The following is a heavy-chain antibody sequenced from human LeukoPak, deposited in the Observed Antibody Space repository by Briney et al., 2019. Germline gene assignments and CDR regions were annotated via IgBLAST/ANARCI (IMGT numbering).Heavy chain of an antibody. CDR2: ISGSGATT. CDR1: GFTFSSSA. V-gene: IGHV3-23*01. Sequence: GGSLRLSCAASGFTFSSSAMTWVRQAPGKGLEWVSGISGSGATTYYADSVKGRFTISRDNSKNTLYLQMNSLRGEDTAVYYCAREFCSGASCHQAFDYWGPGTVVTVSS. D-gene: IGHD2-15*01. J-gene: IGHJ4*02. CDR3: AREFCSGASCHQAFDY.